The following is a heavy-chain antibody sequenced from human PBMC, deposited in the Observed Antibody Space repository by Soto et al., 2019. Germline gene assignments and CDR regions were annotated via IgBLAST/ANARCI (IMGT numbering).Heavy chain of an antibody. J-gene: IGHJ4*02. CDR2: IKSKADGETT. Sequence: EVQLAESGGGLVKPGGSLRLSCAAPGFTFNNAWLSWVRQAAGTGLEWVGRIKSKADGETTDYAAPVKGRFTISRDDSKNMLYLQMDSLKTEDTALYYCTTGLGQQLVVFDYWGQGTLITVSS. V-gene: IGHV3-15*01. CDR3: TTGLGQQLVVFDY. D-gene: IGHD6-13*01. CDR1: GFTFNNAW.